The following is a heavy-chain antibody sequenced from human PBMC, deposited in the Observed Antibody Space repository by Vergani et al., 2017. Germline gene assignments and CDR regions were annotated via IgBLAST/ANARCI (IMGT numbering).Heavy chain of an antibody. Sequence: EVQLVQSGAEVKTPGASLRISCKCSGYSFTNYWISWVRQMPGKRLEWMGRIDPSDSYTNYSPSFPGDVTISADMSISTAYLQWSSLKASDTAMYYCANFDWGGAWGKGTLVTVAS. D-gene: IGHD3-9*01. CDR2: IDPSDSYT. CDR1: GYSFTNYW. J-gene: IGHJ4*02. CDR3: ANFDWGGA. V-gene: IGHV5-10-1*03.